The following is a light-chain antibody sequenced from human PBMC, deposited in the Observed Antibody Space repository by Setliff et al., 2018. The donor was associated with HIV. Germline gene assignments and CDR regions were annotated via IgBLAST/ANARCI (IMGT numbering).Light chain of an antibody. CDR3: QQYNSFQYT. Sequence: DIQMTQSPSTLSASVGDRVTITCRASQSVSSWLAWYQQKLGNAPKLLVYKASTLQSGVPSRFNGSGSGTEFTLTISSLQRDDFATYYCQQYNSFQYTFGQGTKVDIK. V-gene: IGKV1-5*03. CDR2: KAS. J-gene: IGKJ2*01. CDR1: QSVSSW.